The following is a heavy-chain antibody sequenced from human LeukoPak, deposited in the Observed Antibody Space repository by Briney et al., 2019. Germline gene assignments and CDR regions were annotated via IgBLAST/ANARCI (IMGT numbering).Heavy chain of an antibody. CDR1: GFTFDDYA. CDR3: AKDNRRHYTSGPNPDSLH. J-gene: IGHJ4*02. D-gene: IGHD6-19*01. V-gene: IGHV3-9*01. CDR2: ISWNSGSI. Sequence: GRSLRLSCAAPGFTFDDYAMHWVRQAPGKGLEWVSGISWNSGSIDYADSVKGRFTISRDNAKNSLYLQMNSLRVEDTAFYYCAKDNRRHYTSGPNPDSLHWGQGALVTVSS.